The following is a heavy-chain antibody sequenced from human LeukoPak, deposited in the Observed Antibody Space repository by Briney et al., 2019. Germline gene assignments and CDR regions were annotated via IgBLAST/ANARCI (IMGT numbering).Heavy chain of an antibody. D-gene: IGHD5-18*01. V-gene: IGHV3-23*01. J-gene: IGHJ4*02. CDR3: AKDPDSYGSYYFDY. CDR1: GFTFSSYA. CDR2: ISGSGGST. Sequence: PGGSLRLSCAASGFTFSSYAMSWVRQAPGKGLEWVSAISGSGGSTYCADSVKGRFTISGDNSKNTLYLQMNSLRAEDTAVYYCAKDPDSYGSYYFDYWGQGTLVTVSS.